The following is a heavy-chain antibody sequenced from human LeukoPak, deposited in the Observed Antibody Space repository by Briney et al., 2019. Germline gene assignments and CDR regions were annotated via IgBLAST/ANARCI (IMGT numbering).Heavy chain of an antibody. J-gene: IGHJ6*02. D-gene: IGHD2-2*02. Sequence: PSETLSLTCTVSGGSISSGDYYWSWIRQPPGQGLEWIGYIYYSGSTYYNPSLKSRVTISVDTSKNQFSLKLSSVTAADTAVYYCARVGYCSSTSCYRVNPVRRAWTDVWGQGTTVTVSS. V-gene: IGHV4-30-4*02. CDR2: IYYSGST. CDR1: GGSISSGDYY. CDR3: ARVGYCSSTSCYRVNPVRRAWTDV.